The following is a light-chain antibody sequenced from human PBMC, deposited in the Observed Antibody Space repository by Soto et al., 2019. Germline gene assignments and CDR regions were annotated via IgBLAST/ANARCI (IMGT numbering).Light chain of an antibody. Sequence: DIQLTQSPSSLSASVGDRVTITCRASQNIINYVNWYQQTPGRAPKVLIYAVSNLVTGVPSRFSGSGSGTDFSLTITGLLPEDFGTYFCQQSYLVPETFGRGTKVDIK. CDR3: QQSYLVPET. CDR2: AVS. CDR1: QNIINY. J-gene: IGKJ2*01. V-gene: IGKV1-39*01.